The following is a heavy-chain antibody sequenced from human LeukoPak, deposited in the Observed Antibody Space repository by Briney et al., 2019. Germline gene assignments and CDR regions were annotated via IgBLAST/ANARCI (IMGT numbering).Heavy chain of an antibody. CDR2: IYYSGST. V-gene: IGHV4-30-4*08. D-gene: IGHD5-18*01. CDR1: GGSISSGNYY. CDR3: ASRKLDTAMAGAFDI. J-gene: IGHJ3*02. Sequence: PSETLSLTCTVSGGSISSGNYYWSWIRQPPGKGLERIGYIYYSGSTYYNPSLKSRIAISVDTSKNQFSLKLSSVTAADTAVYYYASRKLDTAMAGAFDIWGQGTMVTVSS.